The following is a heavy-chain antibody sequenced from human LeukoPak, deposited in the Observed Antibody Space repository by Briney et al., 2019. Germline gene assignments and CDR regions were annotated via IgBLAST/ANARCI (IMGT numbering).Heavy chain of an antibody. CDR3: ARRTDRSFWYLDY. Sequence: GESLQISFQGSGYSFTSYWIGWVRPMPGKGVEGMGIIYPGDSDTRYSPSFQGQVTISADKSISTAYLQWTSLKASDTAMYYCARRTDRSFWYLDYWGRGTLVTVSS. CDR1: GYSFTSYW. V-gene: IGHV5-51*01. J-gene: IGHJ4*02. CDR2: IYPGDSDT.